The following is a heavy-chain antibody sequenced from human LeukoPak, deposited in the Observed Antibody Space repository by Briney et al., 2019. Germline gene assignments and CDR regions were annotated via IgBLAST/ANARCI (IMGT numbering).Heavy chain of an antibody. Sequence: GGSLRLSCAASGFTFDDYAMHWVRQAPGKGLEWVSGISWNSGSIGYADSVKGRFTISRDNAKNSLYLQMNSLRAEDTALYYCAKGTVEPYSSGWFRAFDIWGQGTMVTVSS. CDR1: GFTFDDYA. CDR3: AKGTVEPYSSGWFRAFDI. V-gene: IGHV3-9*01. J-gene: IGHJ3*02. CDR2: ISWNSGSI. D-gene: IGHD6-19*01.